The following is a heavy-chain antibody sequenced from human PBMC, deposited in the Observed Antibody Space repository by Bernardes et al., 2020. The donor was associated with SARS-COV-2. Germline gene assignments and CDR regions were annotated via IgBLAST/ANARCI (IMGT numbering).Heavy chain of an antibody. Sequence: GTLCLTCAASGFSISSCDFCWVRQPPGKGMEWFLAISGRGGSTYYADSVKGRFTISIDISKNTLYLQMNRLRAEDTAVYYCAKGGETGTTFSNWFDPWGQGTLVTVSS. CDR1: GFSISSCD. V-gene: IGHV3-23*01. CDR2: ISGRGGST. J-gene: IGHJ5*02. CDR3: AKGGETGTTFSNWFDP. D-gene: IGHD1-7*01.